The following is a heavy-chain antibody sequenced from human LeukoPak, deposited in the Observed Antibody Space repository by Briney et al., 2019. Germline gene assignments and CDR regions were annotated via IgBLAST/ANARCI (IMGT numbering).Heavy chain of an antibody. D-gene: IGHD3-22*01. CDR1: GGSISTFY. Sequence: SETLSLTCTVSGGSISTFYWSWIRQRPGKGLEWIGYIYYSGTTNYNPSLKSRVTISVDTSKNQFSLKLSSVTAADTAVYYCARSISSGYYYNWFDPWGQGTLVTVSS. V-gene: IGHV4-59*01. CDR3: ARSISSGYYYNWFDP. CDR2: IYYSGTT. J-gene: IGHJ5*02.